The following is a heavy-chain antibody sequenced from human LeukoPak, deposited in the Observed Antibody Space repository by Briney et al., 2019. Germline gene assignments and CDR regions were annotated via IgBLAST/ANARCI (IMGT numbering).Heavy chain of an antibody. Sequence: SGGSLRLSCSASGFTFSSYAMHWVRQAPGKGLEYVSAISSNGGSTHYADSVKGRFTISRDNSKNTLYLQMSSLRAEDTAVYYCVKGYCSSISFYGGYWGQGTLVTFSS. CDR2: ISSNGGST. V-gene: IGHV3-64D*09. CDR3: VKGYCSSISFYGGY. CDR1: GFTFSSYA. J-gene: IGHJ4*02. D-gene: IGHD2-2*01.